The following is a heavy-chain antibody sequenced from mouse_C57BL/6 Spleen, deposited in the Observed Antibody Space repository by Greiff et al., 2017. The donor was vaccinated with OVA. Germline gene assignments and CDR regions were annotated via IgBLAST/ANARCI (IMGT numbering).Heavy chain of an antibody. J-gene: IGHJ3*01. CDR2: IRSKSNNYAT. CDR1: GFSFNTYA. CDR3: VSPHRVYGYDGGFAY. Sequence: GGGLVQPKGSLKLSCAASGFSFNTYAMNWVRQAPGKGLEWVARIRSKSNNYATYYADSVKDRFTISRDDSESMLYLQMNNLKTEDTAMYYCVSPHRVYGYDGGFAYWGQGTLVTVSA. V-gene: IGHV10-1*01. D-gene: IGHD2-2*01.